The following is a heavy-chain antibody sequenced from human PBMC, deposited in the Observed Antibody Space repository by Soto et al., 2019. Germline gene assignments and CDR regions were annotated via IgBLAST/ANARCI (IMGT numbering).Heavy chain of an antibody. J-gene: IGHJ6*03. CDR1: GGSFSGYY. D-gene: IGHD2-2*01. CDR2: INHSGST. CDR3: ARQDIVVVPAARYSAYYYYMDV. V-gene: IGHV4-34*01. Sequence: PSETLSLTCAVYGGSFSGYYWSWIRQPPGKGLEWIGEINHSGSTNYNPSLKSRVTISVDTSKNQFSLKLSSVTAADTAVYYCARQDIVVVPAARYSAYYYYMDVWGKGTTVTVSS.